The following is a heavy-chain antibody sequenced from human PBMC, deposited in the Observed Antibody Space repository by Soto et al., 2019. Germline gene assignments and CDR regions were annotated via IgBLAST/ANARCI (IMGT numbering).Heavy chain of an antibody. D-gene: IGHD3-22*01. CDR2: IYHSGST. Sequence: QVQLQESGPGLVKPSGTLSLTCAVSGGSIRSSNWWSWVRQPPGKGLEWIGQIYHSGSTNYNPSLKSRVTISVDKSKNQFSLRLSSVTAADTALYYCTRSIDSSGADFDSWGQGTLVTVSS. J-gene: IGHJ4*02. V-gene: IGHV4-4*02. CDR1: GGSIRSSNW. CDR3: TRSIDSSGADFDS.